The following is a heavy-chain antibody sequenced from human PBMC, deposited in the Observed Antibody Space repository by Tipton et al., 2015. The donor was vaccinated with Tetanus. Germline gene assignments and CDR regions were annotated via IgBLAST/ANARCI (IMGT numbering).Heavy chain of an antibody. CDR3: ARDMDY. CDR2: IRQDGSEK. CDR1: GYTFTQYY. Sequence: SGAEVKKPGASVKLSCKTSGYTFTQYYLHWVRQAPGKGLEWVANIRQDGSEKYYSDSVKGRFTISRDNAKSSLYLQMNSLRVEDTAVYYCARDMDYWGQGTLVTVSS. J-gene: IGHJ4*02. V-gene: IGHV3-7*01.